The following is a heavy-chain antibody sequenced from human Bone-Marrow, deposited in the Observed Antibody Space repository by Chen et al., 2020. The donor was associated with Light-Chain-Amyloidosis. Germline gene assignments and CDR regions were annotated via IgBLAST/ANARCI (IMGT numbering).Heavy chain of an antibody. D-gene: IGHD5-12*01. Sequence: EVQLEQSGPEVKKPGESLKISCKGSGYTFPNYWIGWVRQMPGKGLEWMGVIYPDDSDARYSPSFEVQVTISADKSITTAYLQWMSLKASDTAMYYCARRRDGYNFDYWGQGTLVTVSS. CDR1: GYTFPNYW. V-gene: IGHV5-51*01. CDR2: IYPDDSDA. J-gene: IGHJ4*02. CDR3: ARRRDGYNFDY.